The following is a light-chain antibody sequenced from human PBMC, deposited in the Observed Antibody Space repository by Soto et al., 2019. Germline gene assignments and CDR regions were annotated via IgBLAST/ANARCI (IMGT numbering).Light chain of an antibody. CDR2: GAS. V-gene: IGKV3-15*01. CDR3: QQYNTWPPIT. Sequence: EIFITQSPAPLTLSPGERAPLSRKASQSVSSNLAWYQQKPGQAPRLLIYGASTRATGLPARFSGSGSGTDFTLTISSLQSEDFAVYYCQQYNTWPPITFGQGTRLEIK. CDR1: QSVSSN. J-gene: IGKJ5*01.